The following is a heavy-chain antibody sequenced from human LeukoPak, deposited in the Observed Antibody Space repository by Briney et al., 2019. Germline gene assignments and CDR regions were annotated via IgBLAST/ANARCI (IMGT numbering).Heavy chain of an antibody. V-gene: IGHV4-4*07. CDR3: ARGDYDFWSGYLRPPSY. J-gene: IGHJ4*02. Sequence: PSETLSLTCTVSGGSISSYYWSWIRQPAGKGLEWIGRIYTSGSTNYNPSLKSRVTMSVDTSKNQFSLKLSSVTAADTAVYYCARGDYDFWSGYLRPPSYWGQGTLVTVSS. CDR2: IYTSGST. D-gene: IGHD3-3*01. CDR1: GGSISSYY.